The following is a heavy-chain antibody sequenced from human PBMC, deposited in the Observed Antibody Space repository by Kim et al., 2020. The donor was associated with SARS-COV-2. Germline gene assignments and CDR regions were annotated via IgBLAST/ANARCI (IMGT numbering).Heavy chain of an antibody. J-gene: IGHJ4*02. CDR3: VRDAPLEDAAGTFED. CDR1: GYSFFDNG. D-gene: IGHD6-13*01. CDR2: ISIKHAKR. V-gene: IGHV1-18*01. Sequence: ASVKVSCKASGYSFFDNGISWVRQAPGQGPEWMAWISIKHAKRRLSRNVQDRVSVTADTSTNTAYMELRSLRSADTAMYYCVRDAPLEDAAGTFEDWGQGSLVTVSS.